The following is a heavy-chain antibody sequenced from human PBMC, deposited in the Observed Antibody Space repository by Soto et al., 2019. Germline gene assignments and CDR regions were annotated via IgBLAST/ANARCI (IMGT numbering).Heavy chain of an antibody. CDR2: IKEDENGK. J-gene: IGHJ4*02. CDR1: GFTFSRRW. V-gene: IGHV3-7*02. D-gene: IGHD6-13*01. Sequence: EVLLVESGGGLVQPGGSLRLSCAASGFTFSRRWMTWVRQAPGKGLEWVANIKEDENGKDYVDSVKGRFTISRDNAKNSLYVQMNSLRAEDTAVYYCATHDGPAAAGRDLDFWGQGTLVTVSS. CDR3: ATHDGPAAAGRDLDF.